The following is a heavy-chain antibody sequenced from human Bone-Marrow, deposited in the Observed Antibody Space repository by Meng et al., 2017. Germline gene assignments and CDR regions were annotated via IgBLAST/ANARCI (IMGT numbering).Heavy chain of an antibody. CDR1: GFTFNNYA. D-gene: IGHD2-21*02. CDR3: ARGGHGGDNPDY. CDR2: IPGSGDST. V-gene: IGHV3-23*01. J-gene: IGHJ4*02. Sequence: GESLKISCAASGFTFNNYAMSWVRQAPGKGLEWVSGIPGSGDSTYYEDSVKGRFTISRDNSKNTLYLQMNSLRAEDTAVYFCARGGHGGDNPDYWGQGTLVTVSS.